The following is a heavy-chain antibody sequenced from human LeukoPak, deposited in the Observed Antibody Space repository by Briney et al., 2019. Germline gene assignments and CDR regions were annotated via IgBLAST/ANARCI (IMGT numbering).Heavy chain of an antibody. CDR3: AREVSQFDY. J-gene: IGHJ4*02. Sequence: GGSLRLFCAASGFTFSSYEMNWVRQAQGKGLEWVSYISSSSSTIYYADSVKGRFTISRDNAKNSLYLQMNSLRAEDTAVYYCAREVSQFDYWGQGTLVTVSS. V-gene: IGHV3-48*03. CDR2: ISSSSSTI. CDR1: GFTFSSYE.